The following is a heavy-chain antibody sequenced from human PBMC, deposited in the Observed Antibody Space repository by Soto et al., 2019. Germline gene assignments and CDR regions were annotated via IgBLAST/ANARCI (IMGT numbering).Heavy chain of an antibody. CDR3: AKGRAVAGPFDY. Sequence: GGSLRLSCAASGFTFSSDPMSWVRQAPGKGLKWVSGISDSGGGTYYVDSVKGRFTISRDNSKNTLYLQMDSLRADDTAVYYCAKGRAVAGPFDYWGQGTLVTVSS. CDR2: ISDSGGGT. V-gene: IGHV3-23*01. D-gene: IGHD6-19*01. J-gene: IGHJ4*02. CDR1: GFTFSSDP.